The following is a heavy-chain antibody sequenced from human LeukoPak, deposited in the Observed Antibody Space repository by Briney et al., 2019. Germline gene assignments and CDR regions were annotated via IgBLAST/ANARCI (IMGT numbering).Heavy chain of an antibody. J-gene: IGHJ4*02. CDR2: INSEGSST. D-gene: IGHD1-1*01. CDR1: GFTFSSYW. V-gene: IGHV3-74*01. CDR3: ARAITTRPDY. Sequence: QGGGPLRLSCAASGFTFSSYWMHCVRHAPGRRQVCVSRINSEGSSTNYADSVQGRFTIPRDNAKNTLYLQRNSLRAEDTAVYYCARAITTRPDYWGQGTLVTVSS.